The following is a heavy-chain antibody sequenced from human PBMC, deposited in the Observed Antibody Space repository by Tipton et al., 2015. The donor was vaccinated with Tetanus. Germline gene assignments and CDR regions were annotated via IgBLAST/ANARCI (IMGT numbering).Heavy chain of an antibody. CDR3: ARWIAVTGTDFDF. CDR1: GVSINSNSYY. CDR2: VFHSGTT. Sequence: TLSLTCNVSGVSINSNSYYWGWIRQPPGKGLEWIGTVFHSGTTYYNPSLKSRVTISVDTSKNQFSLKLTSVTAADTAVYYCARWIAVTGTDFDFWGQGTLVTVSS. D-gene: IGHD6-19*01. V-gene: IGHV4-39*01. J-gene: IGHJ4*02.